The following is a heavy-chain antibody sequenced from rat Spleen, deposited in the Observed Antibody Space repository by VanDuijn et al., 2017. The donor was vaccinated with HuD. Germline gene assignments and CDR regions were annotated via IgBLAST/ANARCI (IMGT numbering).Heavy chain of an antibody. J-gene: IGHJ3*01. CDR1: GFTFSDYY. CDR3: TAHGNRVSRFAY. V-gene: IGHV5-25*01. Sequence: EVQLVESDGGLVQSGRSLKLSCAASGFTFSDYYMAWVRQAPKKGLEWVASISTGGGNTYYRDSVKGRFTISRDNAKSTLYLQMDSLRSEDTATYYCTAHGNRVSRFAYWGQGTLVTVSS. CDR2: ISTGGGNT. D-gene: IGHD1-4*01.